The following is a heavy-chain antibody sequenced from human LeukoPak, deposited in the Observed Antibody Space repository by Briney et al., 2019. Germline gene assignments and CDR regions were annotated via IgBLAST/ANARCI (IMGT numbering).Heavy chain of an antibody. D-gene: IGHD3-10*01. Sequence: PGGSLRLSCAASGFTFRSYWMNWVRQAPGKGLEWVANIKQDGSERYYVDSVKGRFTISRDNAKNSLYLQMNSLRAEDTAVYYCARDYYGSGSYYNRGFDYWGQGTLVTVSS. J-gene: IGHJ4*02. CDR3: ARDYYGSGSYYNRGFDY. CDR2: IKQDGSER. V-gene: IGHV3-7*03. CDR1: GFTFRSYW.